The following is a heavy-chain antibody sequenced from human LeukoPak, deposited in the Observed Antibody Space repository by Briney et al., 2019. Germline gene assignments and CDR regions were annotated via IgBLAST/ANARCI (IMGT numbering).Heavy chain of an antibody. CDR1: GFTFSSYG. V-gene: IGHV3-30*18. D-gene: IGHD6-19*01. J-gene: IGHJ4*02. Sequence: GGSLRLSCAVSGFTFSSYGMHWVRQAPGKGLEWVAVISYDGSNKYYADSVKGRFTISRDNSKNTLYLQMNSLRAEDTAVYYCAKGGSGWRFDYWGQGTLVTVSS. CDR3: AKGGSGWRFDY. CDR2: ISYDGSNK.